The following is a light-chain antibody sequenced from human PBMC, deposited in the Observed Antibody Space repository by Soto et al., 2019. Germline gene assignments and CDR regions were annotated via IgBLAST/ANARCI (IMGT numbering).Light chain of an antibody. CDR2: GNS. V-gene: IGLV1-40*01. Sequence: QSVLTQPPSVSGAPGQRVTLSCTGSSSNNGAGYDVHWYQQLPGTAPKLLIYGNSNRPTGVPDRFSGSKSGTSASLAITGLQAEDEADYYCQSYDSSLSGVFGGGTKLTVL. J-gene: IGLJ2*01. CDR1: SSNNGAGYD. CDR3: QSYDSSLSGV.